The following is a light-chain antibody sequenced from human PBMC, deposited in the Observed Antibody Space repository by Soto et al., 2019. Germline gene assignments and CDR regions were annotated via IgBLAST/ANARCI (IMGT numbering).Light chain of an antibody. CDR3: QQYNSYRT. J-gene: IGKJ1*01. CDR1: QNIRNL. V-gene: IGKV1-5*01. Sequence: DIQLTQSPSTLSAAVGDSVTITCRASQNIRNLLAWYQQKPGKAPKPLIYDASTLKTGVPSRFSGSGSGSEFNFTISSLQPDDFATYYCQQYNSYRTFGQGTKVEIK. CDR2: DAS.